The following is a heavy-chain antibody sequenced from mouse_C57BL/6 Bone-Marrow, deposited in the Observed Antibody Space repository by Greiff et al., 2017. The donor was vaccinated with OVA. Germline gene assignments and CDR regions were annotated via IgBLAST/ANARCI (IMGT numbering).Heavy chain of an antibody. CDR3: ARDGTPVVYYFYY. CDR2: IHPNSGST. V-gene: IGHV1-64*01. CDR1: GYTFTSYW. D-gene: IGHD4-1*01. Sequence: QVQLQQPGAELVKPGASVKLSCKASGYTFTSYWMHWVKQRPGQGLEWIGMIHPNSGSTNYNEKFKSKATLTVDKSSSTAYMQLSSLTSEDSAVYYCARDGTPVVYYFYYWGHGTTLTVSS. J-gene: IGHJ2*01.